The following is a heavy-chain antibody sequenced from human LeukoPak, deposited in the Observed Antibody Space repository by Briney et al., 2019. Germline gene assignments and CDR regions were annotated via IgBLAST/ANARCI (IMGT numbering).Heavy chain of an antibody. J-gene: IGHJ6*04. V-gene: IGHV3-21*01. CDR3: AELGITLIGGV. CDR2: ISSSSSYI. CDR1: GFTFSSYA. Sequence: GGSLRLSCATSGFTFSSYAMHWVRQAPGKGLEWVSSISSSSSYIYYADSVKGRFTISRDNAKNSLYLQMNSLRAEDTAVYYCAELGITLIGGVWGKGTTVTISS. D-gene: IGHD3-10*02.